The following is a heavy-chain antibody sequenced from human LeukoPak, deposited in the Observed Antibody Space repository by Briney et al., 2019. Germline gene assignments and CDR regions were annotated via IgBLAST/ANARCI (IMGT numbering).Heavy chain of an antibody. V-gene: IGHV4-61*01. D-gene: IGHD4-11*01. CDR1: GYSISSGYY. CDR2: IYYSGST. J-gene: IGHJ5*02. CDR3: ARGRYSNWFDP. Sequence: PSETLSLTCTVSGYSISSGYYWGWIRQPPGKGLEWIGYIYYSGSTNCNPSLKSRVTISVDTSKNQFSLKLSSVTAADTAVYYCARGRYSNWFDPWGQGTLVTVSS.